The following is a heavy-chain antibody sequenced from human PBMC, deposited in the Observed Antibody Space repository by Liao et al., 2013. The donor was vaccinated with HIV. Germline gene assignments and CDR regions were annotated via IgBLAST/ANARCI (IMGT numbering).Heavy chain of an antibody. CDR2: IYYSGST. J-gene: IGHJ4*02. Sequence: QVQLQESGPGLVKPSQTLSLTCTVSGGSISSGSYYWSWIRQPAGKGLEWIGYIYYSGSTNYNPSLLSRVTISVDTSKNQFSLKLSSVTAADTAVYYCARVRATIVGATIFDYWGQGTLVTVSS. V-gene: IGHV4-61*10. D-gene: IGHD1-26*01. CDR1: GGSISSGSYY. CDR3: ARVRATIVGATIFDY.